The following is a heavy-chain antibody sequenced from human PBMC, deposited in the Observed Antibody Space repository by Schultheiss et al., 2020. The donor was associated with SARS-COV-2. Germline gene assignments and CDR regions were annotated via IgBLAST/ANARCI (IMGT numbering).Heavy chain of an antibody. D-gene: IGHD6-6*01. CDR3: ARDPSSSSDSYYFDY. Sequence: GGSLRLSCAASGFTFSSYGMHWVRQAPGKGLEWVAVIWYDGSNKYYADSVKGRFTISRDNSKNTLNLQMNSLRAEDTAVYYCARDPSSSSDSYYFDYWGQGTLVTVSS. J-gene: IGHJ4*02. CDR2: IWYDGSNK. CDR1: GFTFSSYG. V-gene: IGHV3-33*01.